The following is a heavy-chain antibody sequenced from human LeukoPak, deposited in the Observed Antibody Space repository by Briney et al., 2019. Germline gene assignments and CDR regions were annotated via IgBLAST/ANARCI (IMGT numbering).Heavy chain of an antibody. V-gene: IGHV4-39*01. CDR3: ARVGYCTNGVCYNWFDP. CDR2: IYYSGGT. Sequence: SETLSLTCTVSGGSISRSSYYWGWIRQPPGKGLEWIGSIYYSGGTHYNPYLKRRVTISADTYKNQFSLKLASVAAADTYVYFCARVGYCTNGVCYNWFDPWGEGTLVTVSS. J-gene: IGHJ5*02. D-gene: IGHD2-8*01. CDR1: GGSISRSSYY.